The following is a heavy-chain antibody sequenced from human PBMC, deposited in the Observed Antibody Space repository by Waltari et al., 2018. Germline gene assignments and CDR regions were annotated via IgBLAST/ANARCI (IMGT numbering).Heavy chain of an antibody. CDR1: GFTVSHTY. CDR2: IYPVGST. Sequence: EVQLVESGGGWVQPGGSLRLSCAVSGFTVSHTYMSWVRQARGKGLEWVSVIYPVGSTLYADSVRGRFTISRDNSMNTLFLQMNSLRGEDTAVYYCARGHTISGGDYMDVWGKGTTVIVSS. CDR3: ARGHTISGGDYMDV. D-gene: IGHD3-3*01. J-gene: IGHJ6*03. V-gene: IGHV3-53*01.